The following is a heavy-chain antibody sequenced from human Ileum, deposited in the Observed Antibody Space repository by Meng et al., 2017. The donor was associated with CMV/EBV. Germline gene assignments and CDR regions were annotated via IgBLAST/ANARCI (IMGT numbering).Heavy chain of an antibody. D-gene: IGHD6-13*01. CDR2: ISGSGGST. CDR1: GFTFSSYA. V-gene: IGHV3-23*01. Sequence: GESLKISCAASGFTFSSYAMSWVRQAPGKGLEWVSAISGSGGSTYYADSVKGRFTISRDNSKNTLYLQMNSLRAEDTAVYYCAKDKDSSSWYGHFQHWGQGTLVTVSS. J-gene: IGHJ1*01. CDR3: AKDKDSSSWYGHFQH.